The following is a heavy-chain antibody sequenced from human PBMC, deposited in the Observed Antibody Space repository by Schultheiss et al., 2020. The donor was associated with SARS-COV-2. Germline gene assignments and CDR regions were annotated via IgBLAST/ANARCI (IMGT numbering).Heavy chain of an antibody. V-gene: IGHV4-34*01. CDR1: GGSFSGYY. CDR2: IYYSGST. Sequence: SETLSLTCAVYGGSFSGYYWSWIRQPPGKGLEWIGSIYYSGSTYYNPSLKSRVTISVDTSKNQFSLKLSSVTAADTAVYYCARELGSGWYFDYWGQGTLVTVSS. J-gene: IGHJ4*02. D-gene: IGHD6-19*01. CDR3: ARELGSGWYFDY.